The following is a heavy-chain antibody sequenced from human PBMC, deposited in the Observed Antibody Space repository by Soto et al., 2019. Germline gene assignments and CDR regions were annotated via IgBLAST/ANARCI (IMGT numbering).Heavy chain of an antibody. D-gene: IGHD6-13*01. J-gene: IGHJ6*02. Sequence: PGGSLRLSCAASGFTFSSYAMSWVRQAPGKGLEWVSAISGSGGSTYYADSVKGRFTISRDNSKNTLYLQMNSLRAEDTAVYYCANLHPSGSSSWEYYYYYGMDVWGQGTTVTVSS. CDR3: ANLHPSGSSSWEYYYYYGMDV. CDR1: GFTFSSYA. V-gene: IGHV3-23*01. CDR2: ISGSGGST.